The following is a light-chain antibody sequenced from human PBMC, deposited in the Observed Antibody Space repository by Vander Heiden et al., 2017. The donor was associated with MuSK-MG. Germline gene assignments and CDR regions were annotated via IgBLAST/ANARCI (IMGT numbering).Light chain of an antibody. CDR1: QSVLYSSDNHNE. CDR3: KQYYSTPFT. V-gene: IGKV4-1*01. Sequence: VMTQSPDSLAVSLGERATINCKSSQSVLYSSDNHNELASFQQKPVQPPSLTSTWASTRESVVPARVSGGGCGTEFSCTISRLQTEDVEVYYWKQYYSTPFTFGPGTTAEIK. CDR2: WAS. J-gene: IGKJ3*01.